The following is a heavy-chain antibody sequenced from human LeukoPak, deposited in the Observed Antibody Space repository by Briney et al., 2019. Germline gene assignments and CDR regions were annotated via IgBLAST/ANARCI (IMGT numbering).Heavy chain of an antibody. D-gene: IGHD6-13*01. CDR2: IIPIFGTA. CDR1: GGTFSSYA. V-gene: IGHV1-69*06. Sequence: ASVKVSCKASGGTFSSYAISWVRQAPGQGLEWMGGIIPIFGTANYAQKFQGRVTITADKSTSTAYMELSSLRSEDTAVYYCARDSSSWYVYYYYYYMDVWGKGTTVTVSS. J-gene: IGHJ6*03. CDR3: ARDSSSWYVYYYYYYMDV.